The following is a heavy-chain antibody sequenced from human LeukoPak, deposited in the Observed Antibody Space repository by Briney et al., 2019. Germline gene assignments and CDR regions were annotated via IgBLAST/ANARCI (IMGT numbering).Heavy chain of an antibody. J-gene: IGHJ4*02. Sequence: SETLSLTCSVSGGSISSYYWYWIRQPPEKGLEWIGYIYYSGNTNYNPSLKSRVTISVDTSKNQFSLKLSSVTAADTAVYYCARDSGYFDYWGQGTLVTVSS. CDR3: ARDSGYFDY. CDR1: GGSISSYY. CDR2: IYYSGNT. V-gene: IGHV4-59*12.